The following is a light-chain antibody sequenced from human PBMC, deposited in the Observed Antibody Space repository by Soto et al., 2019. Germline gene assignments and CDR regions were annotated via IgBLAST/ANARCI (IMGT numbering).Light chain of an antibody. CDR2: EDS. J-gene: IGLJ1*01. V-gene: IGLV3-1*01. Sequence: SYELTQPPSVSVSPGQTARITCSGDKLGDKYASWYQQKPGQSPVLVIFEDSKRPSGIPERFSGSNSGNTATLTISGTQAMVEADYYCQAWDSSTVVFGTGTKLTVL. CDR1: KLGDKY. CDR3: QAWDSSTVV.